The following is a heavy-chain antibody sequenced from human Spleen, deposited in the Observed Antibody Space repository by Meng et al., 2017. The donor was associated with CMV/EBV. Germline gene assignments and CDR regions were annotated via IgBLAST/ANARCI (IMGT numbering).Heavy chain of an antibody. J-gene: IGHJ5*02. CDR2: IIPILGIA. V-gene: IGHV1-69*10. CDR3: ARGPYDSSGYSWFDP. D-gene: IGHD3-22*01. Sequence: SGGTFSSYAISWVRQAPGQGLEWMGGIIPILGIANYAQRFQDRVTITADRSTSTAYMELMSLRFEDSAVYYCARGPYDSSGYSWFDPWGQGTLVTVPQ. CDR1: GGTFSSYA.